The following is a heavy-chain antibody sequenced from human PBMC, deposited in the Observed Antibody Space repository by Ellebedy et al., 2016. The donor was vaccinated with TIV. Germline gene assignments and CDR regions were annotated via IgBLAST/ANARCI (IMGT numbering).Heavy chain of an antibody. Sequence: MPSETLSLTCAVYGGSFFGYHWSWIRQPPGKGLEWIGEINHSGSTSYNPSLSSRVTISVDTSKNQFSLIMTSVTASDTSVYFCARSRGRAAAASTGFDSWGQGTLVSVSS. J-gene: IGHJ5*01. D-gene: IGHD6-25*01. CDR1: GGSFFGYH. V-gene: IGHV4-34*01. CDR3: ARSRGRAAAASTGFDS. CDR2: INHSGST.